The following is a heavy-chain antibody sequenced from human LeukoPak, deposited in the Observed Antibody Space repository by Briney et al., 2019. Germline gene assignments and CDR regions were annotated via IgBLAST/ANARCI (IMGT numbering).Heavy chain of an antibody. CDR2: LYHSDSA. Sequence: SETLSLTCAVSGYSISNGYCWVWIRQPPGRGLEWIGSLYHSDSAYYNTSLRSRVSMSVDTSKNQFSLTLSFVTAADTAVYYCARQHDSYYYYYIDVWGSGPRSPSP. CDR1: GYSISNGYC. J-gene: IGHJ6*03. CDR3: ARQHDSYYYYYIDV. V-gene: IGHV4-38-2*01.